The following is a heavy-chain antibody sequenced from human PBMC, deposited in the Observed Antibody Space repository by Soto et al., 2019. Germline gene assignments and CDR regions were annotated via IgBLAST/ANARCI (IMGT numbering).Heavy chain of an antibody. CDR3: ARDRLNFCSSSSCYLFCMDV. J-gene: IGHJ6*02. CDR1: GFIFSDYE. Sequence: GGSLRLSCAAVGFIFSDYEMNWVRQAPGKGLEWVSSISSSSSYIYYADSVKGRFTISRDNAKNSLYLHMNSLRAEDTAVYYCARDRLNFCSSSSCYLFCMDVWGQGTTVTVSS. V-gene: IGHV3-21*01. CDR2: ISSSSSYI. D-gene: IGHD2-2*01.